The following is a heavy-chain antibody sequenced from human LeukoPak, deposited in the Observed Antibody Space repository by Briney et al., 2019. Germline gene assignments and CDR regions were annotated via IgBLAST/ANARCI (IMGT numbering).Heavy chain of an antibody. D-gene: IGHD3-10*01. J-gene: IGHJ4*02. CDR3: ASWPGAWYGEDY. V-gene: IGHV3-53*01. CDR2: IFGGGGT. CDR1: GFTVSSNY. Sequence: PGGSLRLSCAASGFTVSSNYMAWDRQPPGKGLEWVSVIFGGGGTYYAGSVRGRFTISRDNSQNTLFLQMNSLRAEDTAVYYCASWPGAWYGEDYWGQGTRVTVSS.